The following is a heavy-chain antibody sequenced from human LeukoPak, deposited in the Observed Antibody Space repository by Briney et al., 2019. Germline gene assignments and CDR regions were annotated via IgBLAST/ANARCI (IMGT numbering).Heavy chain of an antibody. Sequence: GGSLRLSCAASGFTFSSYGMSWVRQAPGKGLEWVSVISGSGDKIYYADSYGDSVKGRFTISRDNSKNTLYLQMNSLRVEDTAVYYCARDWTQYGMDVWGQGTTVTVSS. CDR3: ARDWTQYGMDV. J-gene: IGHJ6*02. CDR1: GFTFSSYG. CDR2: ISGSGDKI. D-gene: IGHD3/OR15-3a*01. V-gene: IGHV3-23*01.